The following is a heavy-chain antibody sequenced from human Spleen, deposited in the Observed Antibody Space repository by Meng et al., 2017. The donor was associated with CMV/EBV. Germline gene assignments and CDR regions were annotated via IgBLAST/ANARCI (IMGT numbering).Heavy chain of an antibody. V-gene: IGHV4-4*07. CDR2: IYSSGST. J-gene: IGHJ4*02. D-gene: IGHD2-15*01. CDR1: GGSISSYY. Sequence: ECRPGLWKPSSTLYLTCTVSGGSISSYYWSWIRQTAGKGLEWIGRIYSSGSTTYNPSLKSRVTMSVDTSKNQFSLKLSSVTAADTAVYYCAREKGRVVVAAYFDYWGQGTLVTVSS. CDR3: AREKGRVVVAAYFDY.